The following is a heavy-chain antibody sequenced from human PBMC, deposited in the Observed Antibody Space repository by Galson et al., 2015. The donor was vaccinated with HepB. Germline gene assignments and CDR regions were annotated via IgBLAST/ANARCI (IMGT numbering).Heavy chain of an antibody. J-gene: IGHJ3*02. CDR3: AREGPGDAFDI. V-gene: IGHV6-1*01. D-gene: IGHD1-14*01. CDR2: TYYRSRWYA. CDR1: GDSVSTNSAA. Sequence: CAISGDSVSTNSAAWNWTRQSPSRGLEWLGRTYYRSRWYADYAVSVKSRMTINPDTSKNQFSLHLNSVTPEDTAVYYCAREGPGDAFDIWGQGTMVTVSS.